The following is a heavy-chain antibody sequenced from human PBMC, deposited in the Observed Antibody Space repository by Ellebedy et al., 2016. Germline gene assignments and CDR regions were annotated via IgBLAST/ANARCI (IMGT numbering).Heavy chain of an antibody. Sequence: GESLKISCAASGFTFSTYSMSWVRQAPGKGLEWVSYIYSGNSIYYADSVKGRFTISRDNAKNSLYLQMNSLRDEDTAVYYCARGSTGWSFDYWGQGTLVTVSS. CDR1: GFTFSTYS. CDR3: ARGSTGWSFDY. V-gene: IGHV3-48*02. CDR2: IYSGNSI. D-gene: IGHD6-19*01. J-gene: IGHJ4*02.